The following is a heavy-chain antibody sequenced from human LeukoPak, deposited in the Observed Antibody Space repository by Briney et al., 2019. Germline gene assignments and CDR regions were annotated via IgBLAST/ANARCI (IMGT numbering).Heavy chain of an antibody. V-gene: IGHV3-7*03. Sequence: GGSLRLSCVASGFTFSTFWMAWVRQAPGKGPEWVANINQNGGEQKDVDSVKGRFIISRDNAKNTLYLQMNSLRAEDTAVYYCARDPYRFAFDIWGQGTVVLVSS. CDR3: ARDPYRFAFDI. D-gene: IGHD1-26*01. CDR1: GFTFSTFW. CDR2: INQNGGEQ. J-gene: IGHJ3*02.